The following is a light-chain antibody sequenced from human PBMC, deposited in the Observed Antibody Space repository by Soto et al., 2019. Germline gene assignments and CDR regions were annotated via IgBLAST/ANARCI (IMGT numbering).Light chain of an antibody. Sequence: EIVLTQSPATLSLSPGERATLSCRASQRVSDYLAWYQQKPGQAPRLLIYGASTRATGIPARFSGSGSGTEFTLTISSLQSEDFAVYYCQQYNNWPRRTFGQGTKVDIK. J-gene: IGKJ1*01. CDR2: GAS. CDR3: QQYNNWPRRT. V-gene: IGKV3-15*01. CDR1: QRVSDY.